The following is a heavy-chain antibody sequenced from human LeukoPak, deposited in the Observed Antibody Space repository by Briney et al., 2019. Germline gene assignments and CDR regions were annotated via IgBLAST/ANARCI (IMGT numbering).Heavy chain of an antibody. CDR2: IYYSGST. V-gene: IGHV4-30-4*07. J-gene: IGHJ2*01. D-gene: IGHD6-19*01. CDR3: ARGNAVAGIGHFDL. CDR1: GGSISSGGYS. Sequence: SETLSLTCAVSGGSISSGGYSWSWIRQPPGKGLEWIGYIYYSGSTYYNPSLKSRVTISVDTSKNQFSLRLSSVTAADTAVYYCARGNAVAGIGHFDLWGRGTLVTVSS.